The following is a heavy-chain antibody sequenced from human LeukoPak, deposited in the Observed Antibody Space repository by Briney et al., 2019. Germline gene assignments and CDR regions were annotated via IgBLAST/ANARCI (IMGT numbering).Heavy chain of an antibody. Sequence: SETLSLTCTVSGGSISSSSYYWGWIRQPPGTGLEWIGTIYYSGSTYYNPSLKSRVTISVDTSKNQFSLKLSSVTAADTAVYYCARADFDHYYYYMDVWGKGTTVTISS. D-gene: IGHD3-9*01. CDR3: ARADFDHYYYYMDV. J-gene: IGHJ6*03. CDR2: IYYSGST. CDR1: GGSISSSSYY. V-gene: IGHV4-39*01.